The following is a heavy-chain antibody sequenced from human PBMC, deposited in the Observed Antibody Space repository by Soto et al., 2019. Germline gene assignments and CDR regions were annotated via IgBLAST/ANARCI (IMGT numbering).Heavy chain of an antibody. Sequence: PGGSLRLSCAASGFTFSSYGMHWVRQAPGKGLEWVAVISYDGSNKYYADSVRGRFTISRDNSKNTLYLQMNSLRAEDTAVYYCAMGMEYNWFDPWGQGTLVTVSS. V-gene: IGHV3-30*03. CDR2: ISYDGSNK. CDR1: GFTFSSYG. D-gene: IGHD3-3*01. CDR3: AMGMEYNWFDP. J-gene: IGHJ5*02.